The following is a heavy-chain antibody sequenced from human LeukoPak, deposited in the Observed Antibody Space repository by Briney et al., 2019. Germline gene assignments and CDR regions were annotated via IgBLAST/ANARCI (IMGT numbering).Heavy chain of an antibody. V-gene: IGHV1-8*01. D-gene: IGHD5-18*01. Sequence: ASVKVCCKDSGYTFTSCDINWGRQATGQGLEWMGGMNRNSGNTGYAQTFQGRVTMTRNTSRSTAYMELSSLRSEDTAVYYCARGRHTAIGLFYWGQGTLVTASS. CDR1: GYTFTSCD. J-gene: IGHJ4*02. CDR3: ARGRHTAIGLFY. CDR2: MNRNSGNT.